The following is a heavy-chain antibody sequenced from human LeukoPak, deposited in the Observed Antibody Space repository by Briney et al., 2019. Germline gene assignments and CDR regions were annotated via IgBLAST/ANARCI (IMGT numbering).Heavy chain of an antibody. Sequence: ASVKVPCKASGYTFTTYDINWVRQATGQGLEWMGWMNPNSGNTGYAQKFQGRVTITRNTSITTAYMELSSLRSEDTAVYYCARAEAGRGYYYYMDVWGKGTTVTVSS. CDR2: MNPNSGNT. J-gene: IGHJ6*03. CDR1: GYTFTTYD. D-gene: IGHD3-10*01. V-gene: IGHV1-8*03. CDR3: ARAEAGRGYYYYMDV.